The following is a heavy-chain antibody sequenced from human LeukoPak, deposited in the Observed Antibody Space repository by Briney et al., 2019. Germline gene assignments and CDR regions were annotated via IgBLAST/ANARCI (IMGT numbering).Heavy chain of an antibody. CDR2: ISSSSSYI. Sequence: GGSLRLSCAASRFTFSRYNMNWVRQAPGKGLEWVSSISSSSSYIYYADSVKGRFTISRDNAKNSLYLQMNSLRAEDTAVYYCAKGVGYYYDFDYRGQGTLVTVSS. CDR1: RFTFSRYN. CDR3: AKGVGYYYDFDY. V-gene: IGHV3-21*04. J-gene: IGHJ4*02. D-gene: IGHD3-22*01.